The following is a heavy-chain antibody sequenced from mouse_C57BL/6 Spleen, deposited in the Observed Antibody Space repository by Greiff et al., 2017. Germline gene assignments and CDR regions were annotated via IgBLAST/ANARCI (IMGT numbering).Heavy chain of an antibody. J-gene: IGHJ3*01. CDR2: IDPSDSET. V-gene: IGHV1-52*01. Sequence: VQLQQPGAELVRPGSSVKLSCKASGYTFTSYWMHWVKQRPIQGLEWIGNIDPSDSETHYNQKFKDKATLTVDKSSSPAYMQLSILTSEYSAVYIGARSGVGLGWFAYWGQGTLVTVSA. D-gene: IGHD3-2*02. CDR3: ARSGVGLGWFAY. CDR1: GYTFTSYW.